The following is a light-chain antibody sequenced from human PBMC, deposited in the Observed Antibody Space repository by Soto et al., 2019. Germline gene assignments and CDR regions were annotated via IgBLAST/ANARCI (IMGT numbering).Light chain of an antibody. CDR3: QQRHMWPIT. CDR1: QSVSRN. Sequence: EIVMTQPPATLSVSPGQISTLSCRASQSVSRNLAWHQQKPGQAPRLLIYDASNRATGIPARLSGSGSGTDLTITISSIEPEDSEVYYCQQRHMWPITFGQGTRLEIK. CDR2: DAS. J-gene: IGKJ5*01. V-gene: IGKV3-11*01.